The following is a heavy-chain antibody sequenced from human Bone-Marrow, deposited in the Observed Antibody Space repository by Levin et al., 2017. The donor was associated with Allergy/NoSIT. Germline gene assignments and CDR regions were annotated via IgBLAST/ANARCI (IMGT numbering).Heavy chain of an antibody. CDR3: AKDRGSYYFDY. CDR1: GFPFSSYG. Sequence: SCAASGFPFSSYGMHWVRQAPGKELEWVALISHDGSNKYFADSVKGRFTVSRDNSKNTVYLQMNSLRAEDTAVYYCAKDRGSYYFDYWGQGTLVTVSS. D-gene: IGHD2-15*01. J-gene: IGHJ4*02. CDR2: ISHDGSNK. V-gene: IGHV3-30*18.